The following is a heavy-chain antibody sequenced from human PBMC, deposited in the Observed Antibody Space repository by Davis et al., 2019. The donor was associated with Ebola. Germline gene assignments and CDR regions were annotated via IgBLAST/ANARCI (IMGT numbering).Heavy chain of an antibody. CDR1: GYTFTSYY. J-gene: IGHJ6*02. Sequence: ASVKVSCKASGYTFTSYYMHWVRQAPGQGLEWMGIINPSGGSTSYAQKFQGRVTMTRDTSISTAYMKLSRLRSDDTAVYYCARERGWYENYYYGMDVWGQGTTVTVSS. CDR3: ARERGWYENYYYGMDV. V-gene: IGHV1-46*01. D-gene: IGHD6-19*01. CDR2: INPSGGST.